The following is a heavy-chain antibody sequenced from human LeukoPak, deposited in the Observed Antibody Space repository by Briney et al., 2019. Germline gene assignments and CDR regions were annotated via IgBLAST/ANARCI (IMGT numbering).Heavy chain of an antibody. J-gene: IGHJ5*02. CDR1: GGSITSGEYY. V-gene: IGHV4-30-4*01. D-gene: IGHD3-22*01. CDR3: ARPYYYDSRIDP. CDR2: MYYSGST. Sequence: PSQTLSLTCTVSGGSITSGEYYWSWIRQPPGKGLEWTAYMYYSGSTYYNPSLKSRVTMSADTSKNQFSLKLSSVTAADTAVYYCARPYYYDSRIDPWGQGTLVTVSS.